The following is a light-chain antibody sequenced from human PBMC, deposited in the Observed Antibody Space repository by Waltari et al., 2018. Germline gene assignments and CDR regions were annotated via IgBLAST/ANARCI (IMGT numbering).Light chain of an antibody. CDR1: SRAVGGYNY. J-gene: IGLJ3*02. CDR3: SSYTSSSTWV. V-gene: IGLV2-14*01. Sequence: QSALTQPASVSGSPGQSITFSSTGTSRAVGGYNYVSWYQQHPGKAPKLMIYEVSNRPSGVSNRFSGSKSGNTASLTISGLQAEDEADYYCSSYTSSSTWVFGGGTKLTVL. CDR2: EVS.